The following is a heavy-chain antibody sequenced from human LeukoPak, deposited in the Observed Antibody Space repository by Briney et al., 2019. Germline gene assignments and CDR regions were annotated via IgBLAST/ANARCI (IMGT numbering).Heavy chain of an antibody. D-gene: IGHD1-26*01. Sequence: GGSLRLSCAASGFTFSSYWMSWVRQAPGKGLEGVANIKQDGSEKYYVDSVKGRFTISRDNAKNALYLQMNSLRAEDTAVYYCAKGSYALDYWGQGTLVTVSS. V-gene: IGHV3-7*01. CDR3: AKGSYALDY. J-gene: IGHJ4*02. CDR1: GFTFSSYW. CDR2: IKQDGSEK.